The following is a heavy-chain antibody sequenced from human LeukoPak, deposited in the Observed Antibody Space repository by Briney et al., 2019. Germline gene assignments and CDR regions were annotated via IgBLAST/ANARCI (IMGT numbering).Heavy chain of an antibody. J-gene: IGHJ3*02. Sequence: SQTLSLTCTVSGGSISSGGHYWSWIRQHPGKGLEWIGYIYYTGSTYYNPSLKSRVTLSVDTSKNQFSLKLSSVTAADTAVYYCARSRAGNDFLSGFYAFDIWGQGTMVTVSS. CDR1: GGSISSGGHY. CDR2: IYYTGST. V-gene: IGHV4-31*03. D-gene: IGHD3-3*01. CDR3: ARSRAGNDFLSGFYAFDI.